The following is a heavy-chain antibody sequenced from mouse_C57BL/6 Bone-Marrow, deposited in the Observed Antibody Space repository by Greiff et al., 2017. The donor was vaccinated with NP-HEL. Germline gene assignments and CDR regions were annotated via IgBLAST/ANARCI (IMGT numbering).Heavy chain of an antibody. V-gene: IGHV1-82*01. J-gene: IGHJ3*01. CDR1: GYAFSSSW. CDR3: ARRDRAWFAY. CDR2: IYPGDGDT. Sequence: VQLQQSGPELVKPGASVKTSCKASGYAFSSSWMNWVKQRPGKGLEWIGRIYPGDGDTNYNGKFNGKATLTADKSSSPAYMQLSSLTSEDSAVYFCARRDRAWFAYWGQGTLVTVSA.